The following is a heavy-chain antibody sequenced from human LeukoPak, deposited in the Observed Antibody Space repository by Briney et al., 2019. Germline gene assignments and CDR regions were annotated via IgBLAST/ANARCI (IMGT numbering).Heavy chain of an antibody. CDR1: GGSFSGYY. D-gene: IGHD3-10*01. J-gene: IGHJ4*02. CDR3: ARRGGSGSYPR. CDR2: INHSGST. Sequence: SETLSLTCAVYGGSFSGYYWSWIRQPPGKGLEWIGEINHSGSTNYNPSLKSRVTISVDTSKNQFSLKLSSVTAADTAVYYCARRGGSGSYPRWGQGTLVTVSS. V-gene: IGHV4-34*01.